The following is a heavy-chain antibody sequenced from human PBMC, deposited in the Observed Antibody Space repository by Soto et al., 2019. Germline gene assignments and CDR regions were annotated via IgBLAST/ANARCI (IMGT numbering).Heavy chain of an antibody. CDR1: GDSMSSSNW. D-gene: IGHD3-10*01. V-gene: IGHV4-30-4*01. J-gene: IGHJ4*02. Sequence: PSETLSLTCTVSGDSMSSSNWWNWVRQPPGKGLEWIGYIYYSGSTYYNPSLKSRVTISVDTSKNQFSLKLSSVTAADTAVYYCASRKSSPYFDYWGQGTLVTVSS. CDR2: IYYSGST. CDR3: ASRKSSPYFDY.